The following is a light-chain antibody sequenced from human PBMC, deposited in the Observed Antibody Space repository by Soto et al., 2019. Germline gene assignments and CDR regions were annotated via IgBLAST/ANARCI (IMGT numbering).Light chain of an antibody. CDR2: AAS. CDR1: QSISSF. V-gene: IGKV1-39*01. Sequence: DIQMTQSPSSLSTSVGDRVTISCRASQSISSFLNWFQQKPGKAPKLLIDAASSLQSGVPSRFSGRGSGTNFTLTIDSLQPEDFATYYCQQSYSIWWTFGQGTKVDIK. CDR3: QQSYSIWWT. J-gene: IGKJ1*01.